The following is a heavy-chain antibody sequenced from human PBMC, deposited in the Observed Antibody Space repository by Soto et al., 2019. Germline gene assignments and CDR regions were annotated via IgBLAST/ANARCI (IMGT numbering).Heavy chain of an antibody. CDR1: GGTFSSYA. V-gene: IGHV1-69*12. Sequence: QVQLVQSGAEVKKPGSSVKVSCKASGGTFSSYAISWVRQAPGQGLEWMGGIIPIFGTANYAQKFQGRVTITAXXSXSXXYMELSSLRSEDTAVYYCARGSSGYDFDYYYGMDVWGQGTTVTVSS. D-gene: IGHD5-12*01. J-gene: IGHJ6*02. CDR2: IIPIFGTA. CDR3: ARGSSGYDFDYYYGMDV.